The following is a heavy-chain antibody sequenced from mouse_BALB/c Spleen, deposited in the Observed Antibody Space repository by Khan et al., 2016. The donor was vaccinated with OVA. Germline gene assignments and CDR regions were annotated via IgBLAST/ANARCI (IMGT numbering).Heavy chain of an antibody. J-gene: IGHJ2*01. CDR3: ARSGYWSLGD. V-gene: IGHV1-77*01. Sequence: QVRLQQSGPVLVKPGASVKMSCKASGYTFTDYIINWVRQRTGQGLEWIGQIYPGSGSTYYNEKFKGKDTLTADKSSNTAYMQLRSLTSEDSAVYFCARSGYWSLGDWGQGTTLTVSS. D-gene: IGHD3-1*01. CDR2: IYPGSGST. CDR1: GYTFTDYI.